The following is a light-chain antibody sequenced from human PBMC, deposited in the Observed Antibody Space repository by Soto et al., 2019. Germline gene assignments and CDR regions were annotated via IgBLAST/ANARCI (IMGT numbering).Light chain of an antibody. Sequence: QSVLTQPASVSGSPGQSISISCTGTSSDVGGFNYVSWYQQNPGKAPKLMIYEVSNRPSGVSNRFSGSKSGNTASLTISGLQAEDEADYYCNSYAGSSNSLVFGGGTKLTVL. CDR2: EVS. CDR1: SSDVGGFNY. V-gene: IGLV2-14*01. CDR3: NSYAGSSNSLV. J-gene: IGLJ2*01.